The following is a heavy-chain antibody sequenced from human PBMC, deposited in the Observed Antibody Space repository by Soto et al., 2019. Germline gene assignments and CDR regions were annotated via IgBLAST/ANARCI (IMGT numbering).Heavy chain of an antibody. Sequence: GASLKISCNGSGYSFTSYWIGWVRQMPGKGLEWMGIIYPGDSDTRYSPSFQGQVTISADKSISTAYLQWSSLKASDTAMYYGARLRYYDFWSGPYGMDVWGQGTTVTVSS. CDR3: ARLRYYDFWSGPYGMDV. V-gene: IGHV5-51*01. CDR1: GYSFTSYW. D-gene: IGHD3-3*01. J-gene: IGHJ6*02. CDR2: IYPGDSDT.